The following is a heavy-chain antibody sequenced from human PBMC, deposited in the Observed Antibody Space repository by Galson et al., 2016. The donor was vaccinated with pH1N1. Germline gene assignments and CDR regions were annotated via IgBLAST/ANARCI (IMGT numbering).Heavy chain of an antibody. D-gene: IGHD4-17*01. V-gene: IGHV1-2*02. CDR2: INPNGGAT. CDR1: GYRFDNYF. J-gene: IGHJ4*02. Sequence: SVKVSCKASGYRFDNYFLHWVRQAPGQGVEWMGWINPNGGATNYAQKFQGRVTLTRDTSINTGFMELRGLTSDDTAVYFCAREGGVNGDYVFSYWGQGSLFIVSS. CDR3: AREGGVNGDYVFSY.